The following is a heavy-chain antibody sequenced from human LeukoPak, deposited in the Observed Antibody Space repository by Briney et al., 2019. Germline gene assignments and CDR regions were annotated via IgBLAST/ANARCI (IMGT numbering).Heavy chain of an antibody. CDR1: GGSISSYY. CDR2: IYYSGST. D-gene: IGHD5-24*01. Sequence: PSETLSLTCTVSGGSISSYYWSWIRQPPGKGLEWIGYIYYSGSTNYNPSLKSRVTISVDTSKNQFSLKLSSVTAADTAVYYCARVKRWPKRNNDAFDIWGQGAMVTVSS. J-gene: IGHJ3*02. CDR3: ARVKRWPKRNNDAFDI. V-gene: IGHV4-59*01.